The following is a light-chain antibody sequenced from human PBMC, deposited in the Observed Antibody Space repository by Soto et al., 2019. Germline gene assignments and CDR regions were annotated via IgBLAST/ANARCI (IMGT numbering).Light chain of an antibody. CDR2: DAS. CDR1: QSVSNF. Sequence: EIVLTQSPATLSLSPGERATLSCRASQSVSNFLARYQQKPGQAPRLLNSDASNRATGIRGRFSGSGSGTDYSLTISSLEPEDFPVYYCQQRSNWPWTFGQGTNVEIK. V-gene: IGKV3-11*01. CDR3: QQRSNWPWT. J-gene: IGKJ1*01.